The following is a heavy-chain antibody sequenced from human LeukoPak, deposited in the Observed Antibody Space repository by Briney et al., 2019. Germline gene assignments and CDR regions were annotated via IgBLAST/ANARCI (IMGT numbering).Heavy chain of an antibody. CDR3: ARHLDYYDT. Sequence: SETLSLTCTVSGSSINNNFWTWIRNPPGKGLEWIGYIYSSGSANYNPSLKSRVILSRDTSKNQISLTLTSVAAAGPAGYFCARHLDYYDTWGHGTLVTVSS. V-gene: IGHV4-59*08. CDR1: GSSINNNF. CDR2: IYSSGSA. D-gene: IGHD3-22*01. J-gene: IGHJ4*01.